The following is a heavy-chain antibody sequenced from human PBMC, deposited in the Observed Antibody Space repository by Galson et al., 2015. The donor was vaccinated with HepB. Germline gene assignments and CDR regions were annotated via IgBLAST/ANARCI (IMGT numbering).Heavy chain of an antibody. CDR2: IYSGGTT. CDR1: GFTVSSNY. V-gene: IGHV3-53*01. CDR3: AREAEPSGDTTWYFEL. Sequence: SLRLSCAASGFTVSSNYMNWVRQAPGKGLEWVSVIYSGGTTYYTDSVKGRFTISRDNSKNTLYLQMNSLRAEDTAVYYCAREAEPSGDTTWYFELWGRGTLVTVSS. D-gene: IGHD7-27*01. J-gene: IGHJ2*01.